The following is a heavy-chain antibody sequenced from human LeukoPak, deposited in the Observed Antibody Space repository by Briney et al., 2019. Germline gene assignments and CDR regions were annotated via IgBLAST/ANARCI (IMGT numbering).Heavy chain of an antibody. CDR2: IIPIVGVA. J-gene: IGHJ3*02. CDR1: GGAFSSYT. D-gene: IGHD6-6*01. Sequence: SVKLSCKVSGGAFSSYTISWVRHAPGQGLEWVGGIIPIVGVANYTQKFQGRVTFTADKSTSTAYMELSSLRSENTAVYYDARDAGAALTHDIDAFDIWGQGTMVTVSS. CDR3: ARDAGAALTHDIDAFDI. V-gene: IGHV1-69*10.